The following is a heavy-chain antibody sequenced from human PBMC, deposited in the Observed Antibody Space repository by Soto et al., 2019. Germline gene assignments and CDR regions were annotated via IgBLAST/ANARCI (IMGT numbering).Heavy chain of an antibody. V-gene: IGHV1-18*01. J-gene: IGHJ4*02. Sequence: ASVKVSCKASGYTFTSYGISWVRQAPGQGLEWMGWISAYNGNTNYAQKLQGRVTMTTDTSTSTAYMELRSLRSDDTAVYYCARSKGDYWVVYYFDYWGQGTLVTVS. CDR1: GYTFTSYG. CDR2: ISAYNGNT. D-gene: IGHD4-17*01. CDR3: ARSKGDYWVVYYFDY.